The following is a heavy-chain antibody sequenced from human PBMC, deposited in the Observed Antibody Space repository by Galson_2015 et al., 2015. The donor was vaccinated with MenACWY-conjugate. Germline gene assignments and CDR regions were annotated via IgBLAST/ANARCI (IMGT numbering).Heavy chain of an antibody. CDR3: AKDWSVPYGTISYYSYMDV. J-gene: IGHJ6*03. CDR1: GFTFRRFG. V-gene: IGHV3-30*18. CDR2: ISYDGSNE. D-gene: IGHD1-1*01. Sequence: SLRLSCAASGFTFRRFGMHWVRQAPGKGLEWMAVISYDGSNESYADSVKGRFTISRDNSKNTLYLQMNSLRADDTAVYYCAKDWSVPYGTISYYSYMDVWGKGTTVTVSS.